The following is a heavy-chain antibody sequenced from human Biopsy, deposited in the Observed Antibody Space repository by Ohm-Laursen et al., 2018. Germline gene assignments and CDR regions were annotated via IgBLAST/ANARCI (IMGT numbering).Heavy chain of an antibody. CDR2: IYWDDDK. J-gene: IGHJ4*02. Sequence: PTQTLTLTCSFSGFSLSTTGVGVGWIRQPPGKALEWLALIYWDDDKRYNASLKNRLTIAKDTSKSLVVLTMTNMDPVDTATYYCAHRHLGSNWNYVVFDYWGQGTLVTVSS. D-gene: IGHD1-7*01. V-gene: IGHV2-5*02. CDR3: AHRHLGSNWNYVVFDY. CDR1: GFSLSTTGVG.